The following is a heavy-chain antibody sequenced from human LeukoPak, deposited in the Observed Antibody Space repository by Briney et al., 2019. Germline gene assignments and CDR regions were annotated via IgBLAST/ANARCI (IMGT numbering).Heavy chain of an antibody. CDR1: GGSISSYY. CDR3: ARALLGSGWLFDY. CDR2: INHSGST. D-gene: IGHD6-19*01. J-gene: IGHJ4*02. Sequence: PSETLSLTCTVSGGSISSYYWSWIRQPPGKGLEWIGEINHSGSTNYNPSLKSRVTISVDTSKNQFSLKLSSVTAADTAVYYCARALLGSGWLFDYWGQGTLVTVSS. V-gene: IGHV4-34*01.